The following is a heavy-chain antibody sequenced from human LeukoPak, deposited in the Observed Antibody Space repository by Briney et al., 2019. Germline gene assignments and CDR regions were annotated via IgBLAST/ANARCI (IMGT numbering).Heavy chain of an antibody. CDR2: ISSSSSYI. J-gene: IGHJ4*02. V-gene: IGHV3-21*01. D-gene: IGHD7-27*01. CDR3: AKDVRLGILDY. CDR1: GFTFGSYS. Sequence: PGGSLRLSCAASGFTFGSYSMNWVRQAPGKGLEWVSSISSSSSYIYYADSVKGRFTISRDNAKNSLYLQMNSLRAEDTAVYYCAKDVRLGILDYWGQGTLVTVSS.